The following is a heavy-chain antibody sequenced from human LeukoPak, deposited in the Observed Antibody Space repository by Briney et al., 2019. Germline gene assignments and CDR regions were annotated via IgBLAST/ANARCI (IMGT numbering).Heavy chain of an antibody. CDR2: IYYSGST. V-gene: IGHV4-39*01. CDR3: ASEGRDGYNEIDY. D-gene: IGHD5-24*01. CDR1: GGSISSSSYY. J-gene: IGHJ4*02. Sequence: SETLSLTCTVSGGSISSSSYYWGWIRQPPGKGLEWIGSIYYSGSTYYNPSLKSRVTVSVDTSKNQFSLKLSSVTAADTAVYYCASEGRDGYNEIDYWGQGTLVTVSS.